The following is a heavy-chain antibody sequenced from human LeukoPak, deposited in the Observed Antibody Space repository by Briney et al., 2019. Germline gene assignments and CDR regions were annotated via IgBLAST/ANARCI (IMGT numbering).Heavy chain of an antibody. CDR1: GGTFSSYA. D-gene: IGHD6-13*01. Sequence: SVKLSCKASGGTFSSYAISWVRQAPGQGLEWMGGIIPIFGTANYAQKFQGRVTIATDESTSTAYMELSSLRSEDTAVYYCARSSSWYRYELNWFDPWGQGTLVTVSS. CDR3: ARSSSWYRYELNWFDP. J-gene: IGHJ5*02. CDR2: IIPIFGTA. V-gene: IGHV1-69*05.